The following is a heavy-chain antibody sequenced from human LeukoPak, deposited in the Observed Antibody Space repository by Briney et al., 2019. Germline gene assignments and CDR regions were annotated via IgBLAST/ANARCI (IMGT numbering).Heavy chain of an antibody. D-gene: IGHD3-10*01. Sequence: SETLSLTCTVSGRSISSGDYYWSWIRQPPGKGLEWIGYIYYSGSTYYNPSLKSRVTISVDTSKNQFSLKLSSVTAADTAVYYCARWTSRTYYYGSGSYLTASFDYWGQGTLVTVSS. CDR3: ARWTSRTYYYGSGSYLTASFDY. CDR2: IYYSGST. V-gene: IGHV4-30-4*01. CDR1: GRSISSGDYY. J-gene: IGHJ4*02.